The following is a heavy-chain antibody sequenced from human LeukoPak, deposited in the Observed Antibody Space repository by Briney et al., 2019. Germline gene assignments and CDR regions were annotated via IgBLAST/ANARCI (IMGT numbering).Heavy chain of an antibody. CDR3: ARSDTNRGFDY. CDR2: IYYSGST. V-gene: IGHV4-59*05. J-gene: IGHJ4*02. CDR1: GGSLGSYY. D-gene: IGHD1-14*01. Sequence: TSETLSLTCTVSGGSLGSYYWSWIRQPPGKGLEWIGSIYYSGSTYYNPSLKSRVTISVDTSKNQFSLKLSSVTAADTAVYYCARSDTNRGFDYWGQGTQVTVSS.